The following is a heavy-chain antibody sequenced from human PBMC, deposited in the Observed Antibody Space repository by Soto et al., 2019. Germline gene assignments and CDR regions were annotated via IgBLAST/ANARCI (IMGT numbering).Heavy chain of an antibody. D-gene: IGHD4-17*01. CDR2: IYYSGST. CDR3: ARLNGALADYGETRTAGFGY. Sequence: QLQLQESGPGLVKPSETLSLTCTVSGGSISSSSYYWGWIRQPPGKGLEWIGSIYYSGSTYYNPSLKSRVTISVDTSKNQFSLQLSSVTAADTAVYYCARLNGALADYGETRTAGFGYWGQGTLVTVSS. V-gene: IGHV4-39*01. CDR1: GGSISSSSYY. J-gene: IGHJ4*02.